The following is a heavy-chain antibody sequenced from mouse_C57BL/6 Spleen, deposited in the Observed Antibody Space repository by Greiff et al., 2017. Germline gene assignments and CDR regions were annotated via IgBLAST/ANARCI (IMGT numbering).Heavy chain of an antibody. CDR1: GYTFTDYN. CDR2: INPNNGGT. CDR3: ARWLLPYAMDY. J-gene: IGHJ4*01. D-gene: IGHD2-3*01. Sequence: EVQLQQSGPELVKPGASVKIPCKASGYTFTDYNMDWVKQSHGKSLEWIGDINPNNGGTIYNQKFKGKATLTVDKSSSTAYMQHRRLTSEYTAVYYSARWLLPYAMDYWGQGTSVTVSS. V-gene: IGHV1-18*01.